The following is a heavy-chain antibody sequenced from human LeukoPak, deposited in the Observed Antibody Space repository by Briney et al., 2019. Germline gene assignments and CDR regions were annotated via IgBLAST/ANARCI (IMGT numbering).Heavy chain of an antibody. CDR2: ISAYNGNT. J-gene: IGHJ4*02. CDR3: ARSPYYYDSSGYGEFDY. V-gene: IGHV1-18*01. D-gene: IGHD3-22*01. Sequence: ASVKVSCKASGYTFTSYGISWVRQAPGQGLEWMGWISAYNGNTNYAQKLQGRVTMTTDTSTSTAYVELRSLRSDDTAVYYCARSPYYYDSSGYGEFDYWGQGTLVTVSS. CDR1: GYTFTSYG.